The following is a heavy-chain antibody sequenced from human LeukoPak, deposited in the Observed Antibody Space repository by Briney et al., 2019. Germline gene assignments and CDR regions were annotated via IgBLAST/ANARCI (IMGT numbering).Heavy chain of an antibody. Sequence: ASVKVSCEVSGYTLTELSVHWVRQAPGKGLEWMGGFDPEDGETIYAQKFQGRVTMTEDTSTDTAYMELSSLRSEDTAVYYCATWGIGYCSGGSCYSGSIFVDYWGQGTLVTVSS. CDR2: FDPEDGET. J-gene: IGHJ4*02. D-gene: IGHD2-15*01. CDR3: ATWGIGYCSGGSCYSGSIFVDY. CDR1: GYTLTELS. V-gene: IGHV1-24*01.